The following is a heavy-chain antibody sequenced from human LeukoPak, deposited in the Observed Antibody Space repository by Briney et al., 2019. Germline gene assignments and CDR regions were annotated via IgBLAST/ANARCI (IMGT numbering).Heavy chain of an antibody. J-gene: IGHJ6*03. Sequence: GGSLRLSCAASRFTFSNYAMSWVRQAPGKGLEWVSAISGSADSTYYSDSVKGRFIISRDNFENTLYLQMSSLRVEDTAVYYCATFSYGDITYFYYMDVWGKGTTVTVSS. D-gene: IGHD4-17*01. CDR3: ATFSYGDITYFYYMDV. CDR2: ISGSADST. V-gene: IGHV3-23*01. CDR1: RFTFSNYA.